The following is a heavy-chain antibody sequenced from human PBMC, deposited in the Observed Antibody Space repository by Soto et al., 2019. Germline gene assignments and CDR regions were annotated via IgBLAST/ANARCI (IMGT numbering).Heavy chain of an antibody. D-gene: IGHD6-13*01. Sequence: SLTLSLTCTVAGDSISRSNYYWGRNRQPPGKGLEWIGNIYDSGSTYYNPSLKSRVTISVDTPKKQFSLKLSSVTAADTAVYYCASLRASSSWISAFDSWGQGTLVTVSS. V-gene: IGHV4-39*01. CDR3: ASLRASSSWISAFDS. CDR1: GDSISRSNYY. CDR2: IYDSGST. J-gene: IGHJ4*02.